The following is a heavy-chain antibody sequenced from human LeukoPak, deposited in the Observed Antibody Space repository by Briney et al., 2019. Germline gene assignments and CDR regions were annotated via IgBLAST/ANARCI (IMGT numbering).Heavy chain of an antibody. CDR1: GGSFSGYY. CDR3: ASLGTSTYNWFDP. V-gene: IGHV4-59*01. Sequence: SETLSLTCAVYGGSFSGYYWSWIRQPPGKGLEWIGYIYYSGSTNYNPSLKSRVTISVDTSKNQFSLKLSSVTAADTAVYYCASLGTSTYNWFDPWGQGTLVTVSS. CDR2: IYYSGST. J-gene: IGHJ5*02. D-gene: IGHD3-16*01.